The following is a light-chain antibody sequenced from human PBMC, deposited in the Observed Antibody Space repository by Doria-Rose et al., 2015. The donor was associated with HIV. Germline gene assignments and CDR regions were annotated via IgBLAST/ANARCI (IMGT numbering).Light chain of an antibody. CDR2: WAS. CDR1: QSILYSSNNKNF. Sequence: DIQMTQSPDSLTVSLGERATINCNSSQSILYSSNNKNFLAWFQQRPGQPPKLLVYWASTRESGVPDRFSGSGSGTDFTLTISSLQAEDVAVYYCQQYYTTPRTFGQGTKVEIK. CDR3: QQYYTTPRT. J-gene: IGKJ1*01. V-gene: IGKV4-1*01.